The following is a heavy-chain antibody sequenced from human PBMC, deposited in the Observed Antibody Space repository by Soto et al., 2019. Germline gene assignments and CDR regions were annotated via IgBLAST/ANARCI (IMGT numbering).Heavy chain of an antibody. CDR3: ARGRAAAEVHYYYGMDV. D-gene: IGHD6-13*01. V-gene: IGHV3-30-3*01. J-gene: IGHJ6*02. CDR1: GFTFSSYA. CDR2: ISYDGSNK. Sequence: GGSLRLSCAASGFTFSSYAMHWVRQAPGKGLEWVAVISYDGSNKYYADSVKGRFTISRDNSKNTLYLQMNSLRAEDTAVYYCARGRAAAEVHYYYGMDVWGQGTTVTVSS.